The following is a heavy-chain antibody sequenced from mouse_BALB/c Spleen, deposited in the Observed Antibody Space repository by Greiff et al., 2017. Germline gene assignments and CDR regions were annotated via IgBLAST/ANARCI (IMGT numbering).Heavy chain of an antibody. CDR2: ISSGSSTI. CDR3: ARTHYYGYGYFDV. J-gene: IGHJ1*01. CDR1: GFTFSSFG. Sequence: EVMLVESGGGLVQPGGSRKLSCAASGFTFSSFGMHWVRQAPEKGLEWVAYISSGSSTIYYADTVKGRFTISRDNPKHTLFLQMTSLRSEDTAMYYCARTHYYGYGYFDVWGAGTTVTVSS. D-gene: IGHD1-2*01. V-gene: IGHV5-17*02.